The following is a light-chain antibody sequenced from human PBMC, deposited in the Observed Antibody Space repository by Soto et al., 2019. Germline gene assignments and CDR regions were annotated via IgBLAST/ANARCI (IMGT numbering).Light chain of an antibody. CDR1: SXDVGSYNL. V-gene: IGLV2-23*03. CDR2: EGS. Sequence: QSALTQPASVSGSPGQSITISCTGTSXDVGSYNLVSWYQQHPGKAPKLMIYEGSKRPSGVSNRFSGSKSGNTASLTISGLQAEDEADYYCCSYAGSSTFAYDFGTGTTVTVL. CDR3: CSYAGSSTFAYD. J-gene: IGLJ1*01.